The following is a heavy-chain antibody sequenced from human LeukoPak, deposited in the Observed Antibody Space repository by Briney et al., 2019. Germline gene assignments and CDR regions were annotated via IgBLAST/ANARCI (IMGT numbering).Heavy chain of an antibody. J-gene: IGHJ4*02. CDR2: ISGSGGST. Sequence: PGGSLRLSCAASGFTFSSYAMSWVRQAPGKGLEWVSAISGSGGSTYYADSVKGRFTISRDNSKNMLYLQMNSLRAEDTAVYYCAKDRGYDSSGLDYWGQGTLVTVSS. CDR3: AKDRGYDSSGLDY. V-gene: IGHV3-23*01. CDR1: GFTFSSYA. D-gene: IGHD3-22*01.